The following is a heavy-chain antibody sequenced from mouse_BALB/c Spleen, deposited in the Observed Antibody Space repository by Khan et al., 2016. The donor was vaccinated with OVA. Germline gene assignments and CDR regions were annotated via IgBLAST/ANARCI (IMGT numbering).Heavy chain of an antibody. J-gene: IGHJ4*01. CDR2: ISRGGGYT. D-gene: IGHD2-9*01. Sequence: EVELVESGGDLVKPGGSLKLSCAASGFNFSSYGMSWVRQTPDKRLEWVASISRGGGYTYYADSVKGRFTISRDNAKNTLYLQMSSLKSEDTAMFYCTRAYYGNDHYAMDNWGQGTSVTVSS. CDR3: TRAYYGNDHYAMDN. V-gene: IGHV5-6*01. CDR1: GFNFSSYG.